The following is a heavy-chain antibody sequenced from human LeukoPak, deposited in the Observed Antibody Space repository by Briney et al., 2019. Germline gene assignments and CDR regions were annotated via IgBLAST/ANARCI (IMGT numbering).Heavy chain of an antibody. Sequence: ASVKVSCKASGYTFTTYYMHWVRQAPGQGLEWMGIIDPGGGSTSYAQTFQGRVTMTRDTSTSTVYMELSSLRSDDTAVYYCARLSQQTFDIWGQGTLVTVSS. CDR3: ARLSQQTFDI. CDR1: GYTFTTYY. V-gene: IGHV1-46*01. CDR2: IDPGGGST. J-gene: IGHJ3*02.